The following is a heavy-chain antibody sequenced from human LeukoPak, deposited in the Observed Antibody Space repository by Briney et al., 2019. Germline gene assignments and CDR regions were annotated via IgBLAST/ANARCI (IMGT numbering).Heavy chain of an antibody. Sequence: PGGSLRLSCAASGFTFSSYAMTWVRQAPGKGLEWVSTIVNTGDTTYYGDSVKGRFTISRDNSQSTLYLQMNSLRAEDTAVYYCARARNNYDSSGFSALDYWGQGTLVTVSS. CDR1: GFTFSSYA. D-gene: IGHD3-22*01. J-gene: IGHJ4*02. CDR3: ARARNNYDSSGFSALDY. CDR2: IVNTGDTT. V-gene: IGHV3-23*01.